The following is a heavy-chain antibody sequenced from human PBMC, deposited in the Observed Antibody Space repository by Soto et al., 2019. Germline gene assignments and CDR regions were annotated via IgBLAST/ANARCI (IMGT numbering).Heavy chain of an antibody. CDR1: GGSIDSHY. V-gene: IGHV4-59*11. CDR2: IYYSGRT. J-gene: IGHJ5*02. D-gene: IGHD3-3*01. Sequence: SETLGLSYSVAGGSIDSHYWRCIRKPTGKGLEWIGYIYYSGRTNYNPSLKSRVTISVDTSKNQFFLKISSVTAAETAVYYCAKVNDFWTGYYSTNWFDPWGQRTLVTVSS. CDR3: AKVNDFWTGYYSTNWFDP.